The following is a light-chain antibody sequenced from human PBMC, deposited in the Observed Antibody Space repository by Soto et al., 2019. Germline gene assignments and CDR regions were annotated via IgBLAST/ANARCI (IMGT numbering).Light chain of an antibody. CDR3: QQRSNRPLT. CDR2: DAS. CDR1: QSVNSK. Sequence: EIVLTQSPATLSLSPGERVTLSCRASQSVNSKLAWYQQKPGQAPRLLIYDASNRATGIPARFSGSGSGTDFTLTISSLEPEDFAVYYCQQRSNRPLTFGGGTKVEIK. J-gene: IGKJ4*01. V-gene: IGKV3-11*01.